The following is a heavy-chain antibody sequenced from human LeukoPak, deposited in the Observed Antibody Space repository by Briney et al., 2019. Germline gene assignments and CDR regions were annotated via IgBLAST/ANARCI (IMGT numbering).Heavy chain of an antibody. Sequence: GGSLRLSCAASGFTFSSYSMNWVRQAPGKGLEWVSSISSSSSYIYYADSVKGRFTISRDNAKNSLYLQMNSLRAEDTAVYYCARDLWYSYGLHPVDYWGQGTLVTVSS. CDR1: GFTFSSYS. CDR3: ARDLWYSYGLHPVDY. D-gene: IGHD5-18*01. V-gene: IGHV3-21*01. CDR2: ISSSSSYI. J-gene: IGHJ4*02.